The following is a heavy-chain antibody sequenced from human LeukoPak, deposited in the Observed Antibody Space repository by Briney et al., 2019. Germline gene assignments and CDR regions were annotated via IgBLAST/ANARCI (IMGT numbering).Heavy chain of an antibody. J-gene: IGHJ6*02. CDR2: INHSGST. Sequence: PSETLSLTCAVYGGSFSGYYWSWIRQPPGKELEWIGEINHSGSTNYNPSLKSRVTISVDTSKNQFSLKLSSVTAADTAVYYCARGQRLLRRGYYYGMDVWGQGTTVTVSS. D-gene: IGHD2-15*01. V-gene: IGHV4-34*01. CDR1: GGSFSGYY. CDR3: ARGQRLLRRGYYYGMDV.